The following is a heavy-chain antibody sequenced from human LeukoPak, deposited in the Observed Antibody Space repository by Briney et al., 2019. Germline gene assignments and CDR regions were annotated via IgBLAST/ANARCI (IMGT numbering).Heavy chain of an antibody. D-gene: IGHD2-2*01. V-gene: IGHV3-23*01. CDR2: ISGSGGST. Sequence: GGSLRLSCAASGFTFSSYAMSWVRQAPGKGLEWVSAISGSGGSTYYADSVKGRFTISRDNSKNTLYLQMNSLRAEDTAVYYCATPGDIVVVPAAIRPYYSDYWGQGTLVTVSS. CDR3: ATPGDIVVVPAAIRPYYSDY. CDR1: GFTFSSYA. J-gene: IGHJ4*02.